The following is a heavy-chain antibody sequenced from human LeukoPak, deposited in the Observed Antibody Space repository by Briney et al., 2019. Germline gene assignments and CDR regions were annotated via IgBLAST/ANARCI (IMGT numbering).Heavy chain of an antibody. CDR3: AKTYGDYGPFYFDY. CDR2: ISYDGSNK. V-gene: IGHV3-30*18. J-gene: IGHJ4*02. CDR1: GFTFSSYG. Sequence: PGGSLRLSCAASGFTFSSYGMHWVRQAPGKGLEWVAVISYDGSNKYYADSVKGRFTISRDNPKNTLYLQMNSLRAEDTAVYYCAKTYGDYGPFYFDYWGQGTLVTVSS. D-gene: IGHD4-17*01.